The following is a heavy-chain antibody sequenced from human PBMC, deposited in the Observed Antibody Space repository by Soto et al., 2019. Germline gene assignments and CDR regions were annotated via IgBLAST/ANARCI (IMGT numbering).Heavy chain of an antibody. D-gene: IGHD2-15*01. CDR3: ARVFTNDCGSCYGY. J-gene: IGHJ4*02. Sequence: QVQLVESGGGVVQPGRSLRLSCAASGFTFSSYGMHWVRQAPGKGLEWVAVIWYDGSNKYYADSVKGRFTISRDNSKNTLYLQMNSLGAEDTAVYYCARVFTNDCGSCYGYWGQGTLVTVSS. CDR2: IWYDGSNK. CDR1: GFTFSSYG. V-gene: IGHV3-33*01.